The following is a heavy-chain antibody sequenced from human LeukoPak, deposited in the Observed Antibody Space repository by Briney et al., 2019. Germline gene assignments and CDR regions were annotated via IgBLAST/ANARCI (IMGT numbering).Heavy chain of an antibody. J-gene: IGHJ5*02. V-gene: IGHV1-3*01. Sequence: ASVKVSCKTSGYTFTSYGMHWVRQAPGQSLEWMGWINGGNGNTKYSEKFQGRVTIIRDTSASTAYMELRSLRSDDTAVYYCARRLAHGLDNWFDPWGQGTLVTVSS. CDR3: ARRLAHGLDNWFDP. CDR1: GYTFTSYG. CDR2: INGGNGNT. D-gene: IGHD4-17*01.